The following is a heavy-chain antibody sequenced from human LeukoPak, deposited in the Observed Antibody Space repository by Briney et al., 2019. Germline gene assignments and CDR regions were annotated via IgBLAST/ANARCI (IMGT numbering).Heavy chain of an antibody. V-gene: IGHV3-23*01. CDR1: GFTFSSYA. CDR2: ISGSGGST. D-gene: IGHD3-10*01. J-gene: IGHJ4*02. Sequence: GGSLRLSCAASGFTFSSYAMSWVRQAPGKGLEWVSCISGSGGSTYYADSVKGRFTISRDNSKNTLYLQMNSLRAEDTAVYYCAKRWGDDTYYFDFWGQGNLVTVSS. CDR3: AKRWGDDTYYFDF.